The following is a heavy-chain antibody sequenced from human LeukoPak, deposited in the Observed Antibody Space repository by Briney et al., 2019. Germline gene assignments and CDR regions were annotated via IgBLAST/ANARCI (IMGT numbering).Heavy chain of an antibody. CDR3: ARGTNTARFTSR. D-gene: IGHD5-18*01. V-gene: IGHV3-21*01. Sequence: GGSLRLSCAASGFTLSSYSMNWVRQAPGKGLEWVSSISSSSSYIYYADSVKGRFTISRDNAKNSLYLQMNSLRAEDTAVYYWARGTNTARFTSRWGQGTLVPVSS. J-gene: IGHJ4*02. CDR1: GFTLSSYS. CDR2: ISSSSSYI.